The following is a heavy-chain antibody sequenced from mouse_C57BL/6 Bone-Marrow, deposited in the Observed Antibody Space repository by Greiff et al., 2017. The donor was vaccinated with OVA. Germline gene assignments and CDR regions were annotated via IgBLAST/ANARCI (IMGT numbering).Heavy chain of an antibody. CDR1: EYAFPSHD. D-gene: IGHD2-1*01. CDR3: ARRGVTSEYYAMDY. J-gene: IGHJ4*01. Sequence: EVKVVESGGGLVQPGESLKLSCESSEYAFPSHDMSWVRKTPEKRLELVAAIYRDGGSTYYQDTMESRFTFSRDNTTKTLYLQLRSLRSEDTAWYYCARRGVTSEYYAMDYWGQGTSVTVSS. CDR2: IYRDGGST. V-gene: IGHV5-2*01.